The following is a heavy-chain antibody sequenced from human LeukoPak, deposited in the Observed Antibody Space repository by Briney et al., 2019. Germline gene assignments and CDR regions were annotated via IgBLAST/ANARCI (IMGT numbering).Heavy chain of an antibody. CDR1: GGSISSSS. J-gene: IGHJ6*02. D-gene: IGHD4-17*01. Sequence: ETLSLTCTVSGGSISSSSYYWGWIRRPPGKGLEWVSSISSSSSYIYYADSVKGRFTISRDNAKNSLYLQMNSLRAEDTAVYYCARVVVSVTTYTLYGMDVWGQGTTVTVSS. V-gene: IGHV3-21*01. CDR2: ISSSSSYI. CDR3: ARVVVSVTTYTLYGMDV.